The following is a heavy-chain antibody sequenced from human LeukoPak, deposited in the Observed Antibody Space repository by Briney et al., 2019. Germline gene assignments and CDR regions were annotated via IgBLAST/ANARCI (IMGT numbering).Heavy chain of an antibody. J-gene: IGHJ6*03. CDR2: VDPEDGET. CDR3: ATDRIDYGSGRRCYMDV. Sequence: ASVKISCKAPGYTFSDHYMHWVRQAPGKGLEWMGRVDPEDGETIYAENFHGRVIITADTSTNTAYMELSSLRSEDTAVYYCATDRIDYGSGRRCYMDVWGKGTTVTVSS. V-gene: IGHV1-69-2*01. CDR1: GYTFSDHY. D-gene: IGHD3-10*01.